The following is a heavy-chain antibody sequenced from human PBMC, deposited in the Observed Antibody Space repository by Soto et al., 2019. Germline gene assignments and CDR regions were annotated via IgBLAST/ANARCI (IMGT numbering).Heavy chain of an antibody. J-gene: IGHJ4*02. D-gene: IGHD3-10*01. Sequence: GGSLRLSCAASGFTFSNAWMNWVRQTPGKGLQWVPSITGNGGTTFYADSVKGRFTMSRDNSESKVFLQMNSVRVEDTAVYYCAKDRPNYFGSGGNYYRSGGEYWGQGTLVTVSS. CDR1: GFTFSNAW. CDR2: ITGNGGTT. V-gene: IGHV3-23*01. CDR3: AKDRPNYFGSGGNYYRSGGEY.